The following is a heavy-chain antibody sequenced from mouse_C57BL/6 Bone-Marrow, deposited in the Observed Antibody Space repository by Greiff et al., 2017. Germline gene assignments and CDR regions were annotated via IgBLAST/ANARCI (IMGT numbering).Heavy chain of an antibody. CDR1: GYTFTSYW. Sequence: QVQLQQPGAELVRPGTSVKLSCKACGYTFTSYWMHWVKQRPGQGLEWIGVIDPSDSYTNYNQKFKGKATLTVDTSSSTAYMQLSSLTSEDSAVYYCARSGGNYPYWYFDVWGTGTTVTVSS. J-gene: IGHJ1*03. V-gene: IGHV1-59*01. CDR2: IDPSDSYT. D-gene: IGHD2-1*01. CDR3: ARSGGNYPYWYFDV.